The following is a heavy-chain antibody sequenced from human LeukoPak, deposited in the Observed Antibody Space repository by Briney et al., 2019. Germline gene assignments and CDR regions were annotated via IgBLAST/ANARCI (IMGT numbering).Heavy chain of an antibody. CDR1: GFTFSSYA. CDR3: ARDRGVDYDISDV. V-gene: IGHV3-30-3*01. Sequence: PGGSLRLSCAASGFTFSSYAMHWVRQAPGKGLEWVAVISYDGSNKYYADSVKGRFTISRDNSKNTLYLQMNSLRAEDTAVYYCARDRGVDYDISDVWGQGTTVTVSS. CDR2: ISYDGSNK. D-gene: IGHD3-9*01. J-gene: IGHJ6*02.